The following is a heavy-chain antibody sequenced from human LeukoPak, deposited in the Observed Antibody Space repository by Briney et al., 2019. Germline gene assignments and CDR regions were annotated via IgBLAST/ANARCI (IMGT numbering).Heavy chain of an antibody. J-gene: IGHJ3*02. Sequence: GGSLRLSCAASGFTFSSYWMHWVRQAPGKGLVWVSRIHSDGSSTSYADSVKGRFTISRDNSKNTLYLQMNSLRAEDTAVYYCAKVGYYYDSSGTDYPYSVAFDIWGQGTMVTVSS. CDR1: GFTFSSYW. CDR3: AKVGYYYDSSGTDYPYSVAFDI. D-gene: IGHD3-22*01. CDR2: IHSDGSST. V-gene: IGHV3-74*01.